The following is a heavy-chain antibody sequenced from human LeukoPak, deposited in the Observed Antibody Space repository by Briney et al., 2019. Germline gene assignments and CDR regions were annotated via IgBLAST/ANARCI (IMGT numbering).Heavy chain of an antibody. J-gene: IGHJ4*02. Sequence: PGRSLRLSCAASGFTFSSYSMHWVRQAPGKGLEWVAVISYDGFNPYYADSVKGRFTIPRDNSKNTLWLQMNSLRAEDTAVYYCAKVKEMYSSGSYYFDYWGQGTLVTVSS. D-gene: IGHD6-19*01. CDR3: AKVKEMYSSGSYYFDY. CDR2: ISYDGFNP. CDR1: GFTFSSYS. V-gene: IGHV3-30*18.